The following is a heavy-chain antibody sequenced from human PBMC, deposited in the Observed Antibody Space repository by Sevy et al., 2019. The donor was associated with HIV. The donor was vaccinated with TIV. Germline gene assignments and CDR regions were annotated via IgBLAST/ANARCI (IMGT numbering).Heavy chain of an antibody. J-gene: IGHJ3*02. CDR2: VYYTGGT. CDR3: ARRNDVDI. V-gene: IGHV4-59*08. CDR1: GGSINSDH. Sequence: SETLSLTCTVSGGSINSDHWNWIRQPPGKGLEWIGYVYYTGGTNSNPSLKNRVTISVDRTKNQFSLKLTSVTAADTAVYYCARRNDVDIWGQGTMVTVSS.